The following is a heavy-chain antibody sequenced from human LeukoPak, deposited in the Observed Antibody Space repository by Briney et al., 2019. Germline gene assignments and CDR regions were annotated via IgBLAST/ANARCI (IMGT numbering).Heavy chain of an antibody. CDR2: IWYDGSNK. D-gene: IGHD3/OR15-3a*01. J-gene: IGHJ4*02. V-gene: IGHV3-33*08. Sequence: GGSLRLSCAASGFIFTNYAMYWVRQAPGKGLEWVAAIWYDGSNKYHADSVKGRFTISRDNPKNTLYLQMNSLRAEDTAVYYCARDNNWTPDYWGQGTLVTVSS. CDR3: ARDNNWTPDY. CDR1: GFIFTNYA.